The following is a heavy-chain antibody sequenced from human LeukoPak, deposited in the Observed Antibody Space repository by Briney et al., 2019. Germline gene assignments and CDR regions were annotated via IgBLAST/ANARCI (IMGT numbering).Heavy chain of an antibody. CDR3: ARSTTLTFDY. Sequence: SETLSLTCTVSGYSISSGYYWGWIRQPPGKGLEWIGSIYHSGSTYYNPSLKSRVTISVDTSKNQFSLKLSSVTAADTAVYYCARSTTLTFDYWGQGTLVTVSS. CDR2: IYHSGST. CDR1: GYSISSGYY. V-gene: IGHV4-38-2*02. D-gene: IGHD1-14*01. J-gene: IGHJ4*02.